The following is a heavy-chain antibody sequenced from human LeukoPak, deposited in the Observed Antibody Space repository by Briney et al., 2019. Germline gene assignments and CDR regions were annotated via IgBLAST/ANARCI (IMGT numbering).Heavy chain of an antibody. CDR1: GYTFTSYG. J-gene: IGHJ3*02. CDR3: ARDLEETYHYDSSGDAFDI. V-gene: IGHV1-18*01. D-gene: IGHD3-22*01. Sequence: GASVKVSCKASGYTFTSYGISWVRQAPGQGLEWMGWINAYNGNTNYAQKLQGRVTMTTDTSTSTAYMELRILRSDDTAVYYCARDLEETYHYDSSGDAFDIWGQGTMVTVSS. CDR2: INAYNGNT.